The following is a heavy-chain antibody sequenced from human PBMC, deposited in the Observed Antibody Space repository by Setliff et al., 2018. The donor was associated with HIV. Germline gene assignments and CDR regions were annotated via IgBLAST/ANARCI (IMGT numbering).Heavy chain of an antibody. V-gene: IGHV3-7*03. CDR3: AKHRDFGSGSYFDH. CDR1: GFTFSIYW. J-gene: IGHJ4*02. CDR2: IKQDGSEK. D-gene: IGHD3-10*01. Sequence: PGGSLRLSCAASGFTFSIYWMNWVRQAPGKGLEWVANIKQDGSEKNYVDSVKGRFTISRDNAKNSLYLQMNSLRDEDTAVYYCAKHRDFGSGSYFDHWGQGTKVTVSS.